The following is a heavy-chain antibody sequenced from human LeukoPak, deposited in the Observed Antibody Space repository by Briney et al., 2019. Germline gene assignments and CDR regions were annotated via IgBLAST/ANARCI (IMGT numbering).Heavy chain of an antibody. CDR2: INPNSGGT. CDR1: GYTFTGYY. Sequence: GASVKVSCKASGYTFTGYYMHWVRQAPGQGLEWMGWINPNSGGTNYAQKFQGRVTMTRDTSISTAYVELSRLRSDDTAVYYCARTRRYYDSSGFDYWGQGTLVTVSS. CDR3: ARTRRYYDSSGFDY. J-gene: IGHJ4*02. D-gene: IGHD3-22*01. V-gene: IGHV1-2*02.